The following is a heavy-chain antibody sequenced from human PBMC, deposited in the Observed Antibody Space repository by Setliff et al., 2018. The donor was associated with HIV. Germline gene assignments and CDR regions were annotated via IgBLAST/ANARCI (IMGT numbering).Heavy chain of an antibody. D-gene: IGHD4-17*01. Sequence: SETLSLTCAVYGGSFSNYYWSWIRQPPVKGLEWIGEINHSGSTNYNPSLKSRVTISVDTSKNQFSLRLSSVTAADTAVYYCARERTLMTTVTTGDAFDIWGQGTMVTVSS. CDR2: INHSGST. V-gene: IGHV4-34*01. CDR3: ARERTLMTTVTTGDAFDI. J-gene: IGHJ3*02. CDR1: GGSFSNYY.